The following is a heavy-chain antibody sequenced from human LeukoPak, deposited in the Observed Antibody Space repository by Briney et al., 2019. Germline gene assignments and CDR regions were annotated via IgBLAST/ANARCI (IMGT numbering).Heavy chain of an antibody. CDR3: AKGTGYYDSSGYPY. CDR1: GFTFDDYA. D-gene: IGHD3-22*01. V-gene: IGHV3-9*01. J-gene: IGHJ4*02. CDR2: ISWNSGSI. Sequence: GGSLRLSCAASGFTFDDYAMHWVRQAPGKGLGWVSGISWNSGSIGYADSVKGRFTISRDNAKNPLYLQMNSLRAEDTALYYCAKGTGYYDSSGYPYWGQGTLVTVSS.